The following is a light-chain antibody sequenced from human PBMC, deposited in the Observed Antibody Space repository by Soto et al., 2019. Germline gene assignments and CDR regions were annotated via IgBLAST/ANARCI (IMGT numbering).Light chain of an antibody. CDR2: EVS. CDR3: SSYTIRSTLVG. CDR1: SSDVGGYKY. V-gene: IGLV2-14*01. Sequence: QSVLTQPASVSGSPGQSITISCTGTSSDVGGYKYVSWYQQHPGKAPKLMIFEVSNRPSGVSNRFSGSKSGNTASLTISWLQAEDEADYYCSSYTIRSTLVGFGGGTKLTVL. J-gene: IGLJ2*01.